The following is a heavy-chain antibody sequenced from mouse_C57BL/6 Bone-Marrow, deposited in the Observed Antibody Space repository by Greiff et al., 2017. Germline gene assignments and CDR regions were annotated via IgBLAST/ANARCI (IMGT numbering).Heavy chain of an antibody. CDR3: ASPLYDSSPAWFAY. Sequence: QVQLQQSGAELARPGASVKLSCKASGYTFTSYGISWVKQRTGQGLEWIGEIYPRSGNTYYNEKFKGKATLTADKSSSTAYMQLRSLTSEDSAVYFCASPLYDSSPAWFAYWGQGTLVTVSA. V-gene: IGHV1-81*01. D-gene: IGHD1-1*01. J-gene: IGHJ3*01. CDR1: GYTFTSYG. CDR2: IYPRSGNT.